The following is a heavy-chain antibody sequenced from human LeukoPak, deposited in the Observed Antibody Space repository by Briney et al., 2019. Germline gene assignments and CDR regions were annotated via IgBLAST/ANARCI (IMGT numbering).Heavy chain of an antibody. J-gene: IGHJ5*02. CDR2: VYYSGST. CDR1: DDSLTSGYYY. Sequence: SETLSLTCTVSDDSLTSGYYYWGWIRQPPGKGLEWIGNVYYSGSTYYNPSLKSRVTISVDTSNNQFSLKLTSVTAADTAMYYCGRHGASGSSLSWLDPWGQGILVTVSS. V-gene: IGHV4-39*01. CDR3: GRHGASGSSLSWLDP. D-gene: IGHD1-26*01.